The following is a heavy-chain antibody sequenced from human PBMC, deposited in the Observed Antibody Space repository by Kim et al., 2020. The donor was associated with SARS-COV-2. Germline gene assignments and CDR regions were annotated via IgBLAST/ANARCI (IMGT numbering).Heavy chain of an antibody. V-gene: IGHV1-3*01. CDR2: IDCGNGNT. CDR3: LGGFYFDY. Sequence: ASVKVSCKTSGHFFTRDSIHWVRQAPGQGLEWMGGIDCGNGNTIYSQKFQGRVTFTTDTSASTAYMELSFLRSEDSAVYYCLGGFYFDYWGQGTLVPCSS. D-gene: IGHD3-16*01. J-gene: IGHJ4*02. CDR1: GHFFTRDS.